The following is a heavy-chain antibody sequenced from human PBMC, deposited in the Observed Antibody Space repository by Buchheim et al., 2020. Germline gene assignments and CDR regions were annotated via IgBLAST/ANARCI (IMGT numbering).Heavy chain of an antibody. D-gene: IGHD3-22*01. Sequence: QVQLVETGGGVVQPGRSLRLSCAASGFTFSSHAMHWVRQAPGKGLEWVAFIWYDGSNKEYADSVKGRFTISRDNSKNMVYLQMSSLRAEDTALYYCVGDPPNSGFAFDIWGQGT. CDR1: GFTFSSHA. J-gene: IGHJ3*02. CDR3: VGDPPNSGFAFDI. V-gene: IGHV3-33*01. CDR2: IWYDGSNK.